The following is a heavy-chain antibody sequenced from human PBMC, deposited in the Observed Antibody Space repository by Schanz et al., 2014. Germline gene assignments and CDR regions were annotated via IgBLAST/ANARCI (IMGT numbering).Heavy chain of an antibody. D-gene: IGHD3-10*01. CDR3: AKGRFGELSAFDI. CDR1: GFTFSGYS. Sequence: EVHLVESGGGLVQPGGSLRLSCAASGFTFSGYSMNWVRQAPGKGLEWISYITYNGGTIYYADSVKGRFTISRDNSKNTLYLQMNSLRAEDTAVYYCAKGRFGELSAFDIWGQGTMVTVSS. V-gene: IGHV3-48*01. J-gene: IGHJ3*02. CDR2: ITYNGGTI.